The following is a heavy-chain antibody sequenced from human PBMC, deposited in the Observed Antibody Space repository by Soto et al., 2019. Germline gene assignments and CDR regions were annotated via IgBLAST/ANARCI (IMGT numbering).Heavy chain of an antibody. CDR3: AKRQRNVPPYYYDSSGYYDAFDI. CDR2: ISGSGGST. CDR1: GFTFSSYA. D-gene: IGHD3-22*01. Sequence: GGSLRLSCAASGFTFSSYAMSWVRQAPGKGLEWVSAISGSGGSTYYADSVKGRFTISRDNSKNTLYLQMNSLRAEDTAVYYCAKRQRNVPPYYYDSSGYYDAFDIWGQGTMVTVSS. V-gene: IGHV3-23*01. J-gene: IGHJ3*02.